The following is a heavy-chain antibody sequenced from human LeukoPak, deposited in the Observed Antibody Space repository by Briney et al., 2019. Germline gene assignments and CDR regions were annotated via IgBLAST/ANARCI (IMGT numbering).Heavy chain of an antibody. D-gene: IGHD2-21*02. J-gene: IGHJ4*02. CDR3: AKDGTGCGGDCYSDY. V-gene: IGHV4-4*07. CDR1: GGSISSYY. Sequence: SETLSLTCTVSGGSISSYYWSWIRQPAGKGLEWIGRIYSSGSTNYNPSLKSRVTMSVDTSKNQFSLKLSSVTAADTAVYYCAKDGTGCGGDCYSDYWGQGTLVTVSS. CDR2: IYSSGST.